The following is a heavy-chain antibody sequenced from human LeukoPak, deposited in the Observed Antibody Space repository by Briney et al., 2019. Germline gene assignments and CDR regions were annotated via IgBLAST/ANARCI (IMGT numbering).Heavy chain of an antibody. CDR1: GYTFTTYK. Sequence: ASVKVSCKASGYTFTTYKIHWVRQAPGQGLEWMGWISAYDDKRNSVQRFQDRITMTTDTSTSTFYLELRNLRSDDTAVYYCARVLVKTRGNYFHDDYWGQGTLVTVSS. CDR3: ARVLVKTRGNYFHDDY. J-gene: IGHJ4*02. D-gene: IGHD2/OR15-2a*01. CDR2: ISAYDDKR. V-gene: IGHV1-18*04.